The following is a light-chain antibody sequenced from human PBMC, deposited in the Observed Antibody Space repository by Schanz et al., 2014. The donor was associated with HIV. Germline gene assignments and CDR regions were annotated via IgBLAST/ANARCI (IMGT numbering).Light chain of an antibody. CDR2: GNN. Sequence: QSVLTQPPSVSGAPGQRVTISCTGSSSTIGTGYDVHWYQQLPGDAPKLLIYGNNNRPSGVPDRFSGSKSGTSASLAITGLQSADEADYYCQSYDSSLSGSVVFGGGTKLTVL. CDR3: QSYDSSLSGSVV. V-gene: IGLV1-40*01. CDR1: SSTIGTGYD. J-gene: IGLJ2*01.